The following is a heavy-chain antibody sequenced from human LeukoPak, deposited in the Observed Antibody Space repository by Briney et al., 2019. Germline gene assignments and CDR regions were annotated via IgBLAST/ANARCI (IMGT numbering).Heavy chain of an antibody. CDR2: ISSSSRSI. CDR1: GFTFSSYS. J-gene: IGHJ4*02. V-gene: IGHV3-48*02. D-gene: IGHD3-10*01. Sequence: PGGSLRLSCAAFGFTFSSYSMNWVRQAPGKGLEWVSYISSSSRSIYYADSVKGRFTISRDNANNSLSLQMNSLRDEDTAVYYCVLGSPFDYWGQGTLVTVSS. CDR3: VLGSPFDY.